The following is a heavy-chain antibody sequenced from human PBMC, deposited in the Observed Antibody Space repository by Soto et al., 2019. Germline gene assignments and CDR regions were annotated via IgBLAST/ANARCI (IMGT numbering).Heavy chain of an antibody. CDR1: GFSLTTSGVG. V-gene: IGHV2-5*02. Sequence: QITLNESGPTVVKPAETLTLTCTFSGFSLTTSGVGVGWIRQSPGKAPEWLALIYWDDDKRYSASLKSRLNITKDTSKNQVVLTVASVDPADTATYSCAHRILRTVFGLVTTTAIYFDFWGQGTPVVVSS. CDR3: AHRILRTVFGLVTTTAIYFDF. CDR2: IYWDDDK. J-gene: IGHJ4*02. D-gene: IGHD3-3*01.